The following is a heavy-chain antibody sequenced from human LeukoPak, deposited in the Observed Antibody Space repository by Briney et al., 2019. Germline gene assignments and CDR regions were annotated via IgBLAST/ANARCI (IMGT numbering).Heavy chain of an antibody. CDR1: GFTFSGSA. CDR2: IRSKADSYAT. Sequence: GGSLRLSCAASGFTFSGSAMHWVRQASGKGLEWVGRIRSKADSYATSYAASVKGRFTISRDDSKNTAYLQMNSLKTEDTAVYYCAKMVREFYTISYYFDYWGQGTLVTVSS. CDR3: AKMVREFYTISYYFDY. V-gene: IGHV3-73*01. J-gene: IGHJ4*02. D-gene: IGHD2-8*01.